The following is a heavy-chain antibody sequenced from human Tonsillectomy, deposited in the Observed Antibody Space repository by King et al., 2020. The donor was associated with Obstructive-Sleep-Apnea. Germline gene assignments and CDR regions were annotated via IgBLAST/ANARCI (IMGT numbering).Heavy chain of an antibody. CDR3: ARGLPGEWVLLWGQVDY. CDR2: IYYSGST. Sequence: VQLQESGPGLVKPSETLSLTCTVSGGSISSSSYYWGWIRQPPGKGLEWIGSIYYSGSTYYNPSLKSRFTISVDTSKNQFSLKLSSVTAAATAVYYCARGLPGEWVLLWGQVDYWGQGTLVTVSS. CDR1: GGSISSSSYY. V-gene: IGHV4-39*07. D-gene: IGHD1-26*01. J-gene: IGHJ4*02.